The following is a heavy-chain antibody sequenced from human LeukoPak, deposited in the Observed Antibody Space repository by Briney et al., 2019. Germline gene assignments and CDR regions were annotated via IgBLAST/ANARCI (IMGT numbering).Heavy chain of an antibody. CDR3: AKDPYSSSWLIDY. CDR1: GFTFSSYG. V-gene: IGHV3-30*18. D-gene: IGHD6-13*01. CDR2: ISYDGSNK. J-gene: IGHJ4*02. Sequence: GGSLRLSCGASGFTFSSYGMHWVRQAPGKGLEWVAVISYDGSNKYYADSVKGRFTISRDNSKNTLYLQMNSLRAEDTAVYYCAKDPYSSSWLIDYWGQGTLVTVSS.